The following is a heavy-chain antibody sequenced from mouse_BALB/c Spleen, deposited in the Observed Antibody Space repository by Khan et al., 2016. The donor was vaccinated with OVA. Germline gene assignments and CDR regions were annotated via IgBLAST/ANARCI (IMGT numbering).Heavy chain of an antibody. CDR2: INSDGYYT. CDR3: ASHLTGSFAY. D-gene: IGHD4-1*01. V-gene: IGHV5-6*01. J-gene: IGHJ3*01. CDR1: GFTFSAYG. Sequence: DVQLVESGGDLVKPGGSLRLSCAASGFTFSAYGMSWVRQPPDKRLEWVSTINSDGYYTYYPDTVQGRFTISRTNAETTLYLQMNSLKSEDTAIYYCASHLTGSFAYWGQGTLVTVSA.